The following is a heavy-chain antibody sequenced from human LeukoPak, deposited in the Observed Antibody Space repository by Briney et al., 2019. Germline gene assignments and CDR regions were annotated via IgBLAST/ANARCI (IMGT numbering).Heavy chain of an antibody. Sequence: GGSLRLSCAASGFTFSSYEMNWVRQAPGKGLEWVSYISSSGSTIYYADSVKGRFTISRDNSKNTLYLQMNSLRAEDTAVYYCAKAAGGVFDYWGQGTLVTVSS. D-gene: IGHD2-8*01. CDR3: AKAAGGVFDY. CDR2: ISSSGSTI. CDR1: GFTFSSYE. V-gene: IGHV3-48*03. J-gene: IGHJ4*02.